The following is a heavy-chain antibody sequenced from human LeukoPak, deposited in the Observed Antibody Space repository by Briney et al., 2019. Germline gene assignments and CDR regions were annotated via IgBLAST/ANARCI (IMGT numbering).Heavy chain of an antibody. Sequence: GGSLRLSCAVSGFTFRSYDMSWVRQAPGKGLEWVSGISGSGESTYYANSVKGRFTISRDTSKNALYLHMNSLRAEDTAVYYCARGAARMVEMGTIISFDYWGQGTLVTVSS. V-gene: IGHV3-23*01. CDR2: ISGSGEST. CDR3: ARGAARMVEMGTIISFDY. J-gene: IGHJ4*02. CDR1: GFTFRSYD. D-gene: IGHD5-24*01.